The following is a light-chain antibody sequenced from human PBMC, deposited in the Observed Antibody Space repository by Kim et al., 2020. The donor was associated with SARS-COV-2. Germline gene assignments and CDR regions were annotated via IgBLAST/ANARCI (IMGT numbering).Light chain of an antibody. CDR1: SSVLGSDNF. CDR3: SSYTSGVV. CDR2: DVS. V-gene: IGLV2-14*03. J-gene: IGLJ3*02. Sequence: SHGQSITISCTGTSSVLGSDNFVSWYQQHPGKLPKLLIYDVSHRPSGVSDRFSGSKSGNTASLTISGLQAEDEAHYYCSSYTSGVVFGGGTQLTVL.